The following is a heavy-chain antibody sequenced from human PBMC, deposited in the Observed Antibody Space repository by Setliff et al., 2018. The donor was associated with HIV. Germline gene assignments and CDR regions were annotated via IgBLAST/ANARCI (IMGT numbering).Heavy chain of an antibody. Sequence: PSETLSLTCTVSGGSISSGGYYWSWIRQHPGKGLEYIGYIYYSGSTYYNPSLKSRVTISVDTSKNQFSLKLSSVTAADTAVYYCARGDGTKYYYYYMDVWGKGTTVTVSS. D-gene: IGHD1-7*01. CDR3: ARGDGTKYYYYYMDV. CDR2: IYYSGST. CDR1: GGSISSGGYY. V-gene: IGHV4-31*03. J-gene: IGHJ6*03.